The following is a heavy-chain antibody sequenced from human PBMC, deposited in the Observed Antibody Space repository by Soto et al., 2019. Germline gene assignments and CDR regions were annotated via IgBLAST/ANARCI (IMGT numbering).Heavy chain of an antibody. CDR2: IIPIFGTA. V-gene: IGHV1-69*05. CDR3: ARGGIVGVGRANWFDP. D-gene: IGHD1-26*01. J-gene: IGHJ5*02. CDR1: GGTFSSYA. Sequence: QVQLVQSGAEVKKPGSSVKVSCKASGGTFSSYAISWVRQAPGQGLEWMGGIIPIFGTANYAQKFQGRVTITXXEXTXTAYMELSSLRSEDTAVYYCARGGIVGVGRANWFDPWGQGTLVTVSS.